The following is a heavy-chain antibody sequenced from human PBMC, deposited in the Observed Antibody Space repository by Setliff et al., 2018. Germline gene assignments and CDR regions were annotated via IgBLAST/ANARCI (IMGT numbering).Heavy chain of an antibody. J-gene: IGHJ5*02. CDR3: AKNGFGVVALGVNNWFDP. D-gene: IGHD3-10*01. CDR2: ISDSGGST. V-gene: IGHV3-23*01. CDR1: GFTLSTYA. Sequence: LRLSCVASGFTLSTYAMSLVRQAPGKGLEWVSVISDSGGSTYYADSVKGRFTISRDNSKNTLYLQMLGLRAEDTAVYYCAKNGFGVVALGVNNWFDPWGQGTLVTVSS.